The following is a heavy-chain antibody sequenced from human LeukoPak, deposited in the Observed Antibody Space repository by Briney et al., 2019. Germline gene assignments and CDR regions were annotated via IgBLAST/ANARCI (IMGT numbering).Heavy chain of an antibody. CDR3: SRWGYYDSSGYSDAFDI. V-gene: IGHV4-34*03. Sequence: SETLSLTCAVYGGSFSGYYWSWIRQPPGKGLEWIGEINHSGSTNYNPSLKSRVTISVDTSKNQFSLKLSSVTAADTAVYYSSRWGYYDSSGYSDAFDIWGQGTMVTVSS. D-gene: IGHD3-22*01. CDR1: GGSFSGYY. CDR2: INHSGST. J-gene: IGHJ3*02.